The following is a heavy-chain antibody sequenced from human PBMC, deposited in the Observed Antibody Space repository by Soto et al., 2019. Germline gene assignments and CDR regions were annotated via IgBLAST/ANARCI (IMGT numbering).Heavy chain of an antibody. CDR1: GYTFTSYG. D-gene: IGHD5-18*01. J-gene: IGHJ4*02. V-gene: IGHV1-18*01. CDR2: ISAYNGNT. CDR3: ARDSRVQRGYSYGWRIDY. Sequence: ASVKVSCKASGYTFTSYGISWVRQAPGQGLEWMGWISAYNGNTNYAQKLQGRVTMTTDTSTSTAYMELRSLRSDDTAVYYCARDSRVQRGYSYGWRIDYWGQGTLVTVSS.